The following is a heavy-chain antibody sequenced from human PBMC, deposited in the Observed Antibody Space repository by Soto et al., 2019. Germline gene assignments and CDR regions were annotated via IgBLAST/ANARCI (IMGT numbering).Heavy chain of an antibody. CDR1: GYTFTGYY. Sequence: ASVKVSCKASGYTFTGYYMHWVRQAPGQGLEWMGWLNPNSGGTNYAQKFQGWVTMTRDTSISTAYMEVTRLRSDDTAGYFCARGVDLVLVWELRATVRDFDSLFDDWGRGT. V-gene: IGHV1-2*04. J-gene: IGHJ4*02. CDR2: LNPNSGGT. D-gene: IGHD3-9*01. CDR3: ARGVDLVLVWELRATVRDFDSLFDD.